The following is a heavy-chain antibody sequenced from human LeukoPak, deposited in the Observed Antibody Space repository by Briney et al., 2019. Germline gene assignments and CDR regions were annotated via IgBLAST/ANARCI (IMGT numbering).Heavy chain of an antibody. CDR1: GYTFTSYY. Sequence: ASVKVSCKASGYTFTSYYMHWVRQAPGQGLEWMGIINPSGGSTSYAQKSQGRVTMTRDTSTSTVYMELSSLRSEDTAVYYCAREFAYDSSGYYYEVPYYFDYWGQGTLVTVSS. D-gene: IGHD3-22*01. J-gene: IGHJ4*02. V-gene: IGHV1-46*03. CDR3: AREFAYDSSGYYYEVPYYFDY. CDR2: INPSGGST.